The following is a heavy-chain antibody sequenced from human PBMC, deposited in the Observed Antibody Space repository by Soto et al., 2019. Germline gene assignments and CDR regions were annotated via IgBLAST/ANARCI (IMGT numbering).Heavy chain of an antibody. CDR1: GFTFSSYG. J-gene: IGHJ6*02. CDR3: AKDRIAGRPGFSNGMDV. Sequence: GGSLRLSCAASGFTFSSYGMHWVRQAPGKGLEWVAVISYDGSNKYCADSVKGRFTISRDNSKNTLYLQMNSLRAEDTAVYYCAKDRIAGRPGFSNGMDVWGQGTTVTVSS. CDR2: ISYDGSNK. V-gene: IGHV3-30*18. D-gene: IGHD6-6*01.